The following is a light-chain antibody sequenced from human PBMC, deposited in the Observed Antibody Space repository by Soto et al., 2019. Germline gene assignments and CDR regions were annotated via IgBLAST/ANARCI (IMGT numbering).Light chain of an antibody. V-gene: IGKV3-11*01. CDR2: DGS. CDR3: QQRSNWRPTWT. J-gene: IGKJ1*01. CDR1: QSVSSY. Sequence: IVLTQSPATLSLSPWERATLSCRASQSVSSYLAWYHQKPGQPPTLLIYDGSTRATSITARFSGSGSGTDFTLTISSIEPEDFAVYSCQQRSNWRPTWTFGQGTKVDIK.